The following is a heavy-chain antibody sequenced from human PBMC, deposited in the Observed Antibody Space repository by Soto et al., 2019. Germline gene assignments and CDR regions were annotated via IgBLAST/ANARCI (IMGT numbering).Heavy chain of an antibody. CDR2: INPKSGGT. Sequence: ASVKVSCKASGYSFTDYHIHWVRQAPGQGLEWLGRINPKSGGTSTAQKFQGWVTMTTDTSISTASMELTRLTSDDTAIYYCARGDATDCSNVFFYFFYIPNSDIWG. J-gene: IGHJ6*02. D-gene: IGHD2-21*01. CDR1: GYSFTDYH. V-gene: IGHV1-2*04. CDR3: ARGDATDCSNVFFYFFYIPNSDI.